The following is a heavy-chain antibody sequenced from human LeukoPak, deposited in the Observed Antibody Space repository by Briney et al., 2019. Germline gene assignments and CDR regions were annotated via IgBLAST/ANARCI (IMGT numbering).Heavy chain of an antibody. CDR1: GFTFSSYW. CDR2: INGDGSGT. J-gene: IGHJ2*01. CDR3: VRDVSPPDDYGDCALSWYFDL. D-gene: IGHD4-17*01. V-gene: IGHV3-74*01. Sequence: GGSLRLSCAASGFTFSSYWMHWVRQAPGKGLVWVSRINGDGSGTNYADSVKGRFTISRDNGKNTLYLQMNSLRAEDTAVYSCVRDVSPPDDYGDCALSWYFDLWGRGTLVTVSS.